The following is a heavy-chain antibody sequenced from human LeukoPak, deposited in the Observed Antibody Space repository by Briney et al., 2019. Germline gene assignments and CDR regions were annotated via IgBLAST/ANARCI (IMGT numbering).Heavy chain of an antibody. Sequence: GSLRLSCAASGFTFSSYAMSWVRQAPGKGLEWVSAISGSGGSTYYADSVKGRFTISRDNSKNTLYLQMNSLRAEDTAVYYCAKDSSSWGAFDIWGQGTMVTVSS. J-gene: IGHJ3*02. CDR2: ISGSGGST. CDR1: GFTFSSYA. D-gene: IGHD6-13*01. CDR3: AKDSSSWGAFDI. V-gene: IGHV3-23*01.